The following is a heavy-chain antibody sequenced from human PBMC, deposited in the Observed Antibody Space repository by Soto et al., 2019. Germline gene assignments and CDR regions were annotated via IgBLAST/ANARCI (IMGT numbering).Heavy chain of an antibody. D-gene: IGHD3-22*01. V-gene: IGHV3-48*03. J-gene: IGHJ4*02. CDR1: GFTFGDYE. Sequence: PGGSLRLSCAASGFTFGDYEMNWVRQAPGKGLEWVSHVSSTGSSIYYADSVKGRFTTSRDNAKNSLSLQTNSLRAEDTAVYYCARGRYYYDSSGYDIWGQGTLVTVSS. CDR2: VSSTGSSI. CDR3: ARGRYYYDSSGYDI.